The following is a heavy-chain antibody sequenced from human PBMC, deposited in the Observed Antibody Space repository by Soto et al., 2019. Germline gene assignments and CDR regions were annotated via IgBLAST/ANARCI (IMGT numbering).Heavy chain of an antibody. CDR3: MLGSGWKDFDY. J-gene: IGHJ4*02. Sequence: SDTLSLTCSLTSNSITSSSSYWGWIRQPPGKGLEWIGSIYYTGSTYYNPSLKSRVTISVDTSKNQFSLKLRSVTAADTAVYYCMLGSGWKDFDYWGQGTLVT. CDR1: SNSITSSSSY. D-gene: IGHD3-22*01. CDR2: IYYTGST. V-gene: IGHV4-39*01.